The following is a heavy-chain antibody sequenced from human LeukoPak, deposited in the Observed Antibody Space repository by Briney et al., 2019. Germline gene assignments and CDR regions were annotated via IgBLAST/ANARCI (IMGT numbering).Heavy chain of an antibody. CDR2: LRCTGET. CDR1: GFTFSQYS. D-gene: IGHD5-12*01. V-gene: IGHV3-48*01. CDR3: ARDAGNSGYGCDL. Sequence: GGSLRLSCAASGFTFSQYSINWVRQAPGKGLEWGSHLRCTGETFYGDSVKGRFTISRDNVRNSLYLQMNSLRAEDTAMYYCARDAGNSGYGCDLWGQGTLVTVSS. J-gene: IGHJ5*02.